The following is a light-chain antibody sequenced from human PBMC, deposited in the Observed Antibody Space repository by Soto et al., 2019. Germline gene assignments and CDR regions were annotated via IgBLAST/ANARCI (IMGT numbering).Light chain of an antibody. J-gene: IGKJ1*01. V-gene: IGKV1-5*01. CDR2: DAS. Sequence: DIQMTQSPSTLSASVGDTVTITCRASQSFSGWLAWYQQKPGKAPELLIYDASSLESGVPSRFSGSGSGTEFTLTISSLQTDDFATYYCQQYDSYQRTFGQGTKGDIK. CDR3: QQYDSYQRT. CDR1: QSFSGW.